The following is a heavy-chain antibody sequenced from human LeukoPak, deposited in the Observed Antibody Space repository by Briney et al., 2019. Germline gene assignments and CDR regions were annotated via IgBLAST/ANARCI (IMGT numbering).Heavy chain of an antibody. V-gene: IGHV4-59*08. J-gene: IGHJ6*02. CDR3: ARVGLGGELGRIIWFGEHLNYGMDV. Sequence: PSETLSLTCTVSGGSISSYYWSWIRQPPGKGLEWIGYIYYSGSTNYNPSLKSRVTISVDTSKNQFSLKLSSVTAADTAVYYCARVGLGGELGRIIWFGEHLNYGMDVWGQGTTVTVSS. D-gene: IGHD3-10*01. CDR1: GGSISSYY. CDR2: IYYSGST.